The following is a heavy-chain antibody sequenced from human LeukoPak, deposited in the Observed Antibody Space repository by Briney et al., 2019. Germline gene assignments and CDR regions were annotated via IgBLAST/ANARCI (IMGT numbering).Heavy chain of an antibody. CDR1: GFTLSSAW. D-gene: IGHD2-2*01. V-gene: IGHV3-15*01. J-gene: IGHJ5*02. CDR3: AKYCISADCYANWFGP. Sequence: PGGSLRLSCAGSGFTLSSAWMTWVRQAPGKGLEWVGLGKSKTDGGTTDYAAPVKGRFTISRDDSKNTLYLQMNSLKTEDTAVYYCAKYCISADCYANWFGPWGQGTLVTVSS. CDR2: GKSKTDGGTT.